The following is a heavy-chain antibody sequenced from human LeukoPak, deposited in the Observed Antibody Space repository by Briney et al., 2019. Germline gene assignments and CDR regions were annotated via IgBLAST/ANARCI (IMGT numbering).Heavy chain of an antibody. Sequence: PGGSLGPPCSAPGFTLSNLWKAGGRPGPGEGLVGVARLHSNGAFTTYADSVKGRFTISRDTAKNTLYLQMNSLRVEDTAVYYCARFVVVTAGDYWGQGTLVTVSS. D-gene: IGHD2-21*02. CDR2: LHSNGAFT. V-gene: IGHV3-74*01. CDR3: ARFVVVTAGDY. J-gene: IGHJ4*01. CDR1: GFTLSNLW.